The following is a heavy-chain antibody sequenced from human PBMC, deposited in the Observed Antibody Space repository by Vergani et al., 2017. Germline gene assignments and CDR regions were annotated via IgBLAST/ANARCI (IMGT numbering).Heavy chain of an antibody. CDR1: VYTFTSYY. CDR3: ARDSRYCSSTSCYVGRDWFDP. CDR2: INSSGGST. Sequence: QVQLVQSGAEVKKPGASVKVSCKASVYTFTSYYMHWVRQAPGQGLEWMGIINSSGGSTSYAQKFQGRVTMTRDTSTSTVYMELSSLRSEDTAVYYCARDSRYCSSTSCYVGRDWFDPWGQGTLVTVSS. J-gene: IGHJ5*02. V-gene: IGHV1-46*01. D-gene: IGHD2-2*01.